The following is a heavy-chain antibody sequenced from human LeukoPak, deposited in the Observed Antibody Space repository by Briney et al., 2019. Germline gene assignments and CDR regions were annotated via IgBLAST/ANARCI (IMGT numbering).Heavy chain of an antibody. J-gene: IGHJ4*02. CDR2: IYYSGST. D-gene: IGHD5-18*01. CDR3: ARIGYSYGMAFDY. CDR1: GGSISSYY. Sequence: TSETLSLTCTVSGGSISSYYWSWIRQPPGKGLEWIGYIYYSGSTNYNPSLKSRVTISVDTSKNQFPLKLSSVTAADTAVYYCARIGYSYGMAFDYWGQGTLVTVSS. V-gene: IGHV4-59*01.